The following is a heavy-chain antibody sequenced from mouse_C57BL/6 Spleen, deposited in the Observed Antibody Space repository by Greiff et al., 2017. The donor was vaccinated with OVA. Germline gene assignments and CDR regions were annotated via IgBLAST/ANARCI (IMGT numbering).Heavy chain of an antibody. J-gene: IGHJ2*01. CDR3: ARRDYYGSSGPFDY. V-gene: IGHV1-63*01. CDR2: IYPGGGYT. CDR1: GYTFTNYW. D-gene: IGHD1-1*01. Sequence: VQLQQSGAELVRPGTSVKMSCKASGYTFTNYWIGWAKQRPGHGLEWIGDIYPGGGYTNYNEKFKGKATLTADKSSSTAYMQFSSLTSEDSAIYYCARRDYYGSSGPFDYWGQGTTLTVSS.